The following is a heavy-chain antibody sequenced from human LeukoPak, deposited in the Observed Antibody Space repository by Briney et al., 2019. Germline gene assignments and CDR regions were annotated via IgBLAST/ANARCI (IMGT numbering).Heavy chain of an antibody. CDR2: ISYDGSNK. D-gene: IGHD3-10*01. V-gene: IGHV3-30*03. CDR1: GFTFSSYG. J-gene: IGHJ6*02. Sequence: GSLRLSCAASGFTFSSYGMHWVRQAPGKGLEWVAVISYDGSNKYYADSVKGRFTISRDNPKNTLYLQMNSLRAEDTAVYYCARDVTMVRGAQDYYGMDVWGQGTTVTVSS. CDR3: ARDVTMVRGAQDYYGMDV.